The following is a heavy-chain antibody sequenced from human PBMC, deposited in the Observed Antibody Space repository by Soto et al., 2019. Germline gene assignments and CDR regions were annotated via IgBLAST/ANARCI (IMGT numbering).Heavy chain of an antibody. J-gene: IGHJ4*02. CDR3: ASQYYDILTGYHKYYFDY. Sequence: SVKVSCKASGGTFSSYAISWVRQAPGQGLEWMGGIIPIFGNANYAQKLQGRVTITADKSTSTAYMELSSLRSEDTAVYYCASQYYDILTGYHKYYFDYWGQGTLVTVSS. CDR1: GGTFSSYA. D-gene: IGHD3-9*01. V-gene: IGHV1-69*06. CDR2: IIPIFGNA.